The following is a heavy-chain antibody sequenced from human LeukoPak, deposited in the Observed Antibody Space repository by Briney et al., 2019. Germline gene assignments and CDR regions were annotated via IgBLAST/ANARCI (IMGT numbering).Heavy chain of an antibody. V-gene: IGHV4-34*01. CDR3: ARTYGEETAYYYYYYMDV. Sequence: PSETLSLTCAVYGGSFSGYYWSWIRQPPGKGLEWIGEINHSGSTNYNPSLKSRVTISVDTSKNQFSLKLSSVTAADTAVYYCARTYGEETAYYYYYYMDVWGKGTTVTISS. CDR1: GGSFSGYY. J-gene: IGHJ6*03. CDR2: INHSGST. D-gene: IGHD3-10*01.